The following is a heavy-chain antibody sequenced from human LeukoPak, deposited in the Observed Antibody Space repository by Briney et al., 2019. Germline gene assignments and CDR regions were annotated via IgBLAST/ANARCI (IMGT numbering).Heavy chain of an antibody. V-gene: IGHV4-4*02. J-gene: IGHJ4*02. D-gene: IGHD3-22*01. CDR3: AREGRYYYDSSGYPTLYYFDY. CDR1: GGSISSSNW. Sequence: SGTLSLTCAVSGGSISSSNWWSWVRQPPGKGLEWIGEIYHSGSTNYNPSLKSRVTISVDTSKNQFSLKLSSVTAADTAVYYCAREGRYYYDSSGYPTLYYFDYWGQGTLVTVSS. CDR2: IYHSGST.